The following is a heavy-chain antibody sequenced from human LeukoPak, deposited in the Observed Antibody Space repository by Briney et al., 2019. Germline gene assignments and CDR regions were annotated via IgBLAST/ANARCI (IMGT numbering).Heavy chain of an antibody. CDR2: IYYSGST. J-gene: IGHJ4*02. CDR3: ARVSGYSYGYNYFDY. V-gene: IGHV4-30-4*01. CDR1: GGSISSGDYY. Sequence: SETLSLICTVSGGSISSGDYYWSWIRQPPGKGLEWIGYIYYSGSTYYNPSLKSRVTISVDTSKNQFSLKLSSVTAADTAVYYCARVSGYSYGYNYFDYWGQGTLVTVSS. D-gene: IGHD5-18*01.